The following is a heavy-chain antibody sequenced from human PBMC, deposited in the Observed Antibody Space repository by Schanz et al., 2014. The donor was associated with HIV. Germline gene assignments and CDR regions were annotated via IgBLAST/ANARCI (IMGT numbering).Heavy chain of an antibody. D-gene: IGHD3-10*01. V-gene: IGHV3-7*01. CDR1: GFTFSRYW. Sequence: EVQLVESGGGLVQPGGSLRLSCAASGFTFSRYWMTWVRQAPGKGLEWVANIKEDGSEKYHADSVKGRFTISRDNAKNSLFLQMESLRAEDTAVYHCAKDGGSRGRRRGMDVWGQGTTVTVSS. CDR3: AKDGGSRGRRRGMDV. CDR2: IKEDGSEK. J-gene: IGHJ6*02.